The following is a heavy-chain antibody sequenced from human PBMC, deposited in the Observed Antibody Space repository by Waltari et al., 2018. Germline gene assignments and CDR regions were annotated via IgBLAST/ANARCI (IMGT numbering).Heavy chain of an antibody. D-gene: IGHD4-17*01. Sequence: EVPLVESGGGLVQPGGSLRLSCASSGFTFSSYWINWVRQAPGKWLVWVSSINSDGSSTSYADSVKGRFTIARDNAKNTLYLQMNSLRAEDTAVYYCARNTVTQDYWGQGTLVTVSS. V-gene: IGHV3-74*01. CDR1: GFTFSSYW. J-gene: IGHJ4*02. CDR3: ARNTVTQDY. CDR2: INSDGSST.